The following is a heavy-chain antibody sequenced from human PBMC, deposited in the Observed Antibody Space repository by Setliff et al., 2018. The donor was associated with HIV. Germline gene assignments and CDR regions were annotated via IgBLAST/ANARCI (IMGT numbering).Heavy chain of an antibody. D-gene: IGHD3-22*01. V-gene: IGHV3-30*02. CDR2: IRYDGSNK. CDR1: GFIFSSYG. Sequence: PGGSLRLSCAASGFIFSSYGMHWVRQAPGKGLERVAFIRYDGSNKYYADSVKGRFTISRDNSKNTLHLQMNSLRAEDTALYYCAKDMEYDTSVYYHWYFDLWGRGALVTVSS. J-gene: IGHJ2*01. CDR3: AKDMEYDTSVYYHWYFDL.